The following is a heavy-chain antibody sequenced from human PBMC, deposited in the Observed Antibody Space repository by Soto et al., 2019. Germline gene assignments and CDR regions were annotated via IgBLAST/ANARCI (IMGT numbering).Heavy chain of an antibody. Sequence: EVQLVESGGGLVQPGGSLRLSCAASGFTFSSYWMSWVRQAPGKGLEWVTKINEDGSEKKYVDSVKGRFTISRDNARNSLYLQMNSLSAEDTAVYYCARGTIGAPGKDYWGQGTLVTVSS. CDR3: ARGTIGAPGKDY. CDR1: GFTFSSYW. D-gene: IGHD5-12*01. CDR2: INEDGSEK. V-gene: IGHV3-7*01. J-gene: IGHJ4*02.